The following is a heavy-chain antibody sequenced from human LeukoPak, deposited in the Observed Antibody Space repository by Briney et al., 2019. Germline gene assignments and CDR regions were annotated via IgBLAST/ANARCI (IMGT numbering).Heavy chain of an antibody. CDR1: GYTFTSYG. CDR3: AREGYYDILTGYYGDY. V-gene: IGHV1-18*01. CDR2: ISAYNGNT. J-gene: IGHJ4*02. D-gene: IGHD3-9*01. Sequence: GASVKVSCKASGYTFTSYGISWVRQAPGQGLEWMGWISAYNGNTNYAQKLQGRVTMTTDTSTSTAYMELRSLRSDDTAVYYCAREGYYDILTGYYGDYWGQGTLVTVSS.